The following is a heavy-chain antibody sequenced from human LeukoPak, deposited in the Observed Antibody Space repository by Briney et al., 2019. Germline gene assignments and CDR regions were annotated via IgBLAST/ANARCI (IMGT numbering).Heavy chain of an antibody. Sequence: PGGSLRLSCAASGFTFNSYSMHWVRQAPGKGLEWVTAISDDETYKFYADSVKGRFTISRDNSKNTLYLQMNSLRVEDTAVYYCARGRWDKTQVYYYYYMDVWGKGTTVTVSS. D-gene: IGHD1-26*01. V-gene: IGHV3-30-3*01. J-gene: IGHJ6*03. CDR1: GFTFNSYS. CDR3: ARGRWDKTQVYYYYYMDV. CDR2: ISDDETYK.